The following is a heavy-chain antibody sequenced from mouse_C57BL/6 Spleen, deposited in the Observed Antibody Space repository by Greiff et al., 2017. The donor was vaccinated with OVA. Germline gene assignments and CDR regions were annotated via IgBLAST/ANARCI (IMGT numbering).Heavy chain of an antibody. CDR3: ARVGEGYYYAMDY. Sequence: EVMLVESGGGLVKPGGSLKLSCAASGFTFSSYAMSWVRQTPEKRLEWVATISDGGSYTYYPDNVKGRFTISRDNAKNNLYLQMSHRKSEDTAMYYCARVGEGYYYAMDYWGQGTSVTGSS. J-gene: IGHJ4*01. CDR1: GFTFSSYA. V-gene: IGHV5-4*03. CDR2: ISDGGSYT.